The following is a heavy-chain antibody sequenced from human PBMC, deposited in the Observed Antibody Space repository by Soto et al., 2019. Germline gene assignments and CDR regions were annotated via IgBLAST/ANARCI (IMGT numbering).Heavy chain of an antibody. CDR1: GGTFSSYA. Sequence: QVQLVQSGAEVKKPGSSVEVSCKAVGGTFSSYAISWVRQAPGQGLEWMGGITPIFGTPNYAQQFQGRITVMADKSTSTVYMELSSLLSDDAAIYYCARGIRTACANCNHHYGLDVWGQGTTVTVSS. CDR2: ITPIFGTP. V-gene: IGHV1-69*06. D-gene: IGHD5-18*01. J-gene: IGHJ6*02. CDR3: ARGIRTACANCNHHYGLDV.